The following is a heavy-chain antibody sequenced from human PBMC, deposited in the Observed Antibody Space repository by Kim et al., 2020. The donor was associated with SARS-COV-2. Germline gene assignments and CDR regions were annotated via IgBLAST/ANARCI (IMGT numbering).Heavy chain of an antibody. CDR2: INYSGTT. V-gene: IGHV4-34*01. CDR1: GGSFSGTYF. CDR3: ARYSKNITLFEIVKAYSWFDA. D-gene: IGHD3-3*01. J-gene: IGHJ5*02. Sequence: SETLSLTCAVYGGSFSGTYFWTWIRQPPGKGLEGIWEINYSGTTNYNPSLKSRVTISVDTSKNQFSLRLTSVTAADTAVYYCARYSKNITLFEIVKAYSWFDAWGQGTPVTVSS.